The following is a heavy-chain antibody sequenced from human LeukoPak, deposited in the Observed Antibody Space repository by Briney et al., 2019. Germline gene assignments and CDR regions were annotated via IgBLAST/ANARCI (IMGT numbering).Heavy chain of an antibody. CDR1: GFTFTSSA. J-gene: IGHJ4*02. V-gene: IGHV1-58*01. Sequence: SVKVSCKASGFTFTSSAVQWMRQARGQRLEWIGWIVVGSGNTNYAQNFQERVTITRDMSTSTAYMELSSLRSEDTAVYYCAAAVAAAGPFDYWGQGTLVTVSS. CDR3: AAAVAAAGPFDY. D-gene: IGHD6-13*01. CDR2: IVVGSGNT.